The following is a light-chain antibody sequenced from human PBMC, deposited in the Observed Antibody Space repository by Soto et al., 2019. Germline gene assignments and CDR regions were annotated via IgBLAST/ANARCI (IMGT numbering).Light chain of an antibody. V-gene: IGKV3-20*01. CDR2: GAS. CDR1: QSITNKY. Sequence: EIVLTQSPGTLSLSPGERATLSCRASQSITNKYLAWYQQKPGQAPRLLIYGASGRATGIPDRFSGSGSGTDFTLTISSLQPEDIATYYCQHYDHLPITFGQGTRLEIK. J-gene: IGKJ5*01. CDR3: QHYDHLPIT.